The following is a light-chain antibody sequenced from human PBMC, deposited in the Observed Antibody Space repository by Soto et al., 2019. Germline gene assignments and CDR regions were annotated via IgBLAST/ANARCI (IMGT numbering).Light chain of an antibody. V-gene: IGKV3-20*01. CDR3: QQYGSSPWT. Sequence: EIVLTQSPGTLSLSPGETATLSCRASESVASNYLAWYQQKPGQAPRLLMYGASSRATGIPDRFSGSGSGTDFTLSITRLHPEDCAVYYCQQYGSSPWTSGQGTKVEIK. CDR2: GAS. J-gene: IGKJ1*01. CDR1: ESVASNY.